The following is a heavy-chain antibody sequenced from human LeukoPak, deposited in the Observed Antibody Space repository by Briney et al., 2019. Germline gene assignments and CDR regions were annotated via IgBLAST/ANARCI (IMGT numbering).Heavy chain of an antibody. CDR1: GFTFSSYG. CDR3: AKVSPYSSSFDWAQLGNETPADY. J-gene: IGHJ4*02. D-gene: IGHD6-6*01. Sequence: SGGSLRLSCAASGFTFSSYGMHWVRQAPGKGLEWVAVISYDGSNKYYADSVKGRFTISRDNSKNTLYLQMNSLRAEDTAVYYCAKVSPYSSSFDWAQLGNETPADYWGQGTLVTVSS. CDR2: ISYDGSNK. V-gene: IGHV3-30*18.